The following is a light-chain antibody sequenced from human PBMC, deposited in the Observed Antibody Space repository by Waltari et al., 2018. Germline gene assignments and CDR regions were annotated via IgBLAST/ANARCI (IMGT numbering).Light chain of an antibody. CDR2: EAS. CDR1: QSVSSY. J-gene: IGKJ4*01. Sequence: EIVLTQSPATLSLSPGERATLSCRASQSVSSYLAWYQQKPGQAPRLLIHEASDRATGIPARCSGSGAGTEFTLTISSLEPEDFAVYYCQQRSTWPLTFGGGTKVEIK. CDR3: QQRSTWPLT. V-gene: IGKV3-11*01.